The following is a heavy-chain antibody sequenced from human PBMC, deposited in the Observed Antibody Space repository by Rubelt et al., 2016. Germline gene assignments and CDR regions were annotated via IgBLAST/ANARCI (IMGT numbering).Heavy chain of an antibody. J-gene: IGHJ4*02. V-gene: IGHV2-70*11. CDR2: IDWDDDE. CDR3: ARSPLTSVITGAFDY. Sequence: WIRQPPGKGLEWLARIDWDDDEYFAASLKTRLTISKDTSKNQVVLTMTNMDPVDTATYYCARSPLTSVITGAFDYWGQGILVTVSS. D-gene: IGHD4-23*01.